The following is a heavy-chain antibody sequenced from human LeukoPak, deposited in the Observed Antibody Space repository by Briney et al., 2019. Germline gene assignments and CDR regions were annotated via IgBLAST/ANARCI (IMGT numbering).Heavy chain of an antibody. Sequence: SQTLSLTCAVSGGSISSGGYSWSWIRQPPGKGLEWIGYIYHSGSTYYNPSLKSRVTISVDRSKNQFSLKLSSVTAADTAVYYCARALGVAAANLYGMDVWGKGTTVTVSS. CDR3: ARALGVAAANLYGMDV. D-gene: IGHD2-15*01. V-gene: IGHV4-30-2*01. J-gene: IGHJ6*04. CDR1: GGSISSGGYS. CDR2: IYHSGST.